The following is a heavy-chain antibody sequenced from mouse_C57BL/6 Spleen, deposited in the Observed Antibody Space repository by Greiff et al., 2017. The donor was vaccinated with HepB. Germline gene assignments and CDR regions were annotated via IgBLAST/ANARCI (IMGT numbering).Heavy chain of an antibody. CDR1: GYTFTSYD. D-gene: IGHD1-1*01. J-gene: IGHJ2*01. CDR3: ASSSSHYYGSSLDY. Sequence: VQLQQSGPELVKPGASVKLSCKASGYTFTSYDINWVKQRPGQGLEWIGWIYPRDGSTKYTEKFKGKATLTVDTSSSTAYMELHSLTSEDSAVYFCASSSSHYYGSSLDYWGQGTTLTVSS. V-gene: IGHV1-85*01. CDR2: IYPRDGST.